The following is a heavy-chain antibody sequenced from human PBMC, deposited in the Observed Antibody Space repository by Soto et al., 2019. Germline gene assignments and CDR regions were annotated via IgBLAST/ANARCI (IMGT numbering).Heavy chain of an antibody. CDR1: GGTFSSYT. Sequence: QVQLVQSGAEVKKPGSSVKVSCKASGGTFSSYTISWVRQAPGQGREWMGRIIPILGIANYAQKFQGRVTITADKSTSTAYMELSSLRSEDTAVYYCARLYCSGGSCYGAWGQGTLVTVSS. D-gene: IGHD2-15*01. V-gene: IGHV1-69*02. J-gene: IGHJ4*02. CDR2: IIPILGIA. CDR3: ARLYCSGGSCYGA.